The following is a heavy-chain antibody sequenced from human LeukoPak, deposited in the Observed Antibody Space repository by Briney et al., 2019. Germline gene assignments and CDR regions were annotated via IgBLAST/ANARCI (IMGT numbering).Heavy chain of an antibody. CDR1: GFTFSNYG. J-gene: IGHJ5*02. Sequence: GGSLRLSCAASGFTFSNYGLHWVRQAPGKGLEWVSFIRYDGSNKYYIDSVKGRFTISRDNSKNTLYLQMNSLRAEDTAVYYCARDRLTGYSNWFDPWGQGTLVTVSS. CDR2: IRYDGSNK. CDR3: ARDRLTGYSNWFDP. V-gene: IGHV3-30*02. D-gene: IGHD3-9*01.